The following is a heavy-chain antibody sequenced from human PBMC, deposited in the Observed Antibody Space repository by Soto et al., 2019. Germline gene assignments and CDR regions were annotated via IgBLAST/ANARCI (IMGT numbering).Heavy chain of an antibody. Sequence: SVKVSGKASGYTFTGYDIHWVREAPGQGLEWMGWINPKTGGTSYAQKFQGRVTLSRAPSPNTAYLELRRLRCDDAAVYFCSRERYQVLSDGMDVWGQGTTVTVSS. D-gene: IGHD2-2*01. CDR3: SRERYQVLSDGMDV. J-gene: IGHJ6*02. V-gene: IGHV1-2*02. CDR1: GYTFTGYD. CDR2: INPKTGGT.